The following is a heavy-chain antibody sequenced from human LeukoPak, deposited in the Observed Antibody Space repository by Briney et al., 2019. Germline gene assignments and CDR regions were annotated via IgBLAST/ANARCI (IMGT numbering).Heavy chain of an antibody. CDR3: ARDGEVVPAAWFDP. CDR1: GYTFTGYY. D-gene: IGHD2-2*01. J-gene: IGHJ5*02. Sequence: ASLKVSCKASGYTFTGYYMHWVRQTPGQGLEWMGWINPNSGGTNYAQKFQGRVTMTRDTSISTAYMELSRLRSDDTAVYYCARDGEVVPAAWFDPWGQGTLVTVSS. V-gene: IGHV1-2*02. CDR2: INPNSGGT.